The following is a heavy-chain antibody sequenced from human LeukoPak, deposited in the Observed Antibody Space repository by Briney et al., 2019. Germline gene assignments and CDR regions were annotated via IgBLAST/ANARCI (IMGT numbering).Heavy chain of an antibody. J-gene: IGHJ4*02. D-gene: IGHD3-22*01. CDR3: AKAATYYYDSSGSNFDY. V-gene: IGHV3-23*01. CDR2: ISGSGGST. CDR1: GFTFSNYA. Sequence: GGSLRLSCAASGFTFSNYAMSWVRQAPGKGLEWVSAISGSGGSTYYADSVKGRFTISRDNSKNTLYLQMNSLRAEDTAVYYCAKAATYYYDSSGSNFDYWGQGTLVTVSS.